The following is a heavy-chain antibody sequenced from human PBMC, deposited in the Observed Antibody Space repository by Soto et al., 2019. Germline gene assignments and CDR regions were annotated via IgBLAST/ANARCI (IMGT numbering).Heavy chain of an antibody. Sequence: SETLSLTCTVSGGSISSGGYYWSRIRQHPGKGLEWIGYIYYSGSTYYNPSLKSRVTISVDTPKNQFSLKLSSVTAADTAVYYCARGFIAAAGTSVWFDPWGQGTLVTVSS. D-gene: IGHD6-13*01. J-gene: IGHJ5*02. CDR2: IYYSGST. CDR3: ARGFIAAAGTSVWFDP. CDR1: GGSISSGGYY. V-gene: IGHV4-31*03.